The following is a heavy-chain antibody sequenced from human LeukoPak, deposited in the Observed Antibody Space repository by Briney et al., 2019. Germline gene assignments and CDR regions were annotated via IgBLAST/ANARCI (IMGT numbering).Heavy chain of an antibody. CDR1: GFTFSSYA. D-gene: IGHD5-18*01. CDR3: ARGSGVDTAMVTVSYFDY. V-gene: IGHV3-30*04. Sequence: PGRSLRLSCAASGFTFSSYAMHWVRQGPGKGLEWVAVISYDGSNKYYADSVKGRFTISRDNSKNTLYLQMNSLRAEDTAVYYCARGSGVDTAMVTVSYFDYWGQGTLVTVSS. J-gene: IGHJ4*02. CDR2: ISYDGSNK.